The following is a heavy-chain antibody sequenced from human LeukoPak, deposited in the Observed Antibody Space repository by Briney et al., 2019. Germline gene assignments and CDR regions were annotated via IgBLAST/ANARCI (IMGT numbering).Heavy chain of an antibody. D-gene: IGHD3-10*01. CDR2: IYYSGST. J-gene: IGHJ4*02. CDR3: ARSITMVRGVIKGFNC. Sequence: SETLSLTCTASGGSFSSSSYSWGWIRQPPGKGLEWIGSIYYSGSTYYNPSLKSRVTISVDTSKNQFSLKLSSVTAADTAVYYCARSITMVRGVIKGFNCWGQGTLVTVSS. CDR1: GGSFSSSSYS. V-gene: IGHV4-39*01.